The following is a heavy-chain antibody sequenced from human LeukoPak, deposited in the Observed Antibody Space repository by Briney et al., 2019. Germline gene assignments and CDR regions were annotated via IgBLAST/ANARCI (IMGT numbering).Heavy chain of an antibody. V-gene: IGHV1-46*01. J-gene: IGHJ6*03. CDR3: ARSDYYYYMDV. Sequence: ASVKVSCKASGYTFTSYYMHWVRQAPGQGLEWMGIINPSGGSTSYAQKFQGRVTMTRDMSTSTVYMELSSLRSDDTAVYYCARSDYYYYMDVWGKGTTVTISS. CDR2: INPSGGST. CDR1: GYTFTSYY.